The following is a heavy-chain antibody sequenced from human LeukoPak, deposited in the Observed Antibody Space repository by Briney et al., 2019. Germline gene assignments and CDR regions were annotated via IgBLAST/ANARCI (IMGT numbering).Heavy chain of an antibody. V-gene: IGHV4-59*01. CDR2: IYYSGNT. CDR1: GGSISSYY. J-gene: IGHJ4*02. Sequence: SETLSLTCTVSGGSISSYYWSWIRQPPGKGLEWIGYIYYSGNTNYNPSLKSRVTISVDTSKNQLSLKLSSVTAADTAVYYCARDTRDSSGYFDYWGQGTLVTVSS. CDR3: ARDTRDSSGYFDY. D-gene: IGHD3-22*01.